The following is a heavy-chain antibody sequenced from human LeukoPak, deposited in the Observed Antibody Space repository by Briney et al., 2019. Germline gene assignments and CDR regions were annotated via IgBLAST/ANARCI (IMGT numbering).Heavy chain of an antibody. CDR1: GSSINVYY. D-gene: IGHD3-10*01. J-gene: IGHJ3*02. CDR3: ARVDGRYYYGSGSYSLALDAFDI. Sequence: SETLSLTCTVSGSSINVYYWSWIRQPPGKGLEWIGYIYYSGSTNYNPSLKSRVTMSVDTSKNQFSLKLSSVTAADTAVYYCARVDGRYYYGSGSYSLALDAFDIWGQGTMVTVSS. V-gene: IGHV4-59*01. CDR2: IYYSGST.